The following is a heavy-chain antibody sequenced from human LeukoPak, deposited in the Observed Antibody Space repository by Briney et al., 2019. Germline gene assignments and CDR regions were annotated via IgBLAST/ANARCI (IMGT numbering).Heavy chain of an antibody. Sequence: PSETLSLTCTVSGGSISSSSYYWGWIRQPPGKGLEWIGSIYYSGSTYYNPSLKSRVTISVHTSKNQLSLKLSSVTAADTAVYYCARQKGLRVYYFDYWGQGTLVTVSS. V-gene: IGHV4-39*01. J-gene: IGHJ4*02. CDR1: GGSISSSSYY. CDR2: IYYSGST. D-gene: IGHD5-12*01. CDR3: ARQKGLRVYYFDY.